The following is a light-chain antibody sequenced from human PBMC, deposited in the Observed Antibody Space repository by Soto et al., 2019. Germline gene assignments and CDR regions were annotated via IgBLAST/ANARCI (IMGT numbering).Light chain of an antibody. J-gene: IGKJ1*01. CDR1: QTIINY. CDR3: QHSYITPRT. CDR2: AAS. Sequence: DIPMTQSPSSLSASVGDRVTITCRASQTIINYLNWYQQKPGKAPKLLIYAASSLQSGVPSRFSGSGSGTDFTLTISSLQPEDFATYYCQHSYITPRTFGQGTKVEVK. V-gene: IGKV1-39*01.